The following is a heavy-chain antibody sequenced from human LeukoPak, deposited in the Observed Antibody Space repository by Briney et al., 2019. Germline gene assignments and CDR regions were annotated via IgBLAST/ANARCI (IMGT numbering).Heavy chain of an antibody. CDR2: ISSSSSYI. CDR1: GFSFSSYT. V-gene: IGHV3-21*01. CDR3: TRDRRCGGDCYAS. J-gene: IGHJ4*02. D-gene: IGHD2-21*02. Sequence: PGGSLRFSCAASGFSFSSYTMNWVRQAPGKGLGWVSIISSSSSYIYYADSLKGRFTISRDNAKNALYLQMNSLRVEDTAVYYCTRDRRCGGDCYASWGQGTLVTVSS.